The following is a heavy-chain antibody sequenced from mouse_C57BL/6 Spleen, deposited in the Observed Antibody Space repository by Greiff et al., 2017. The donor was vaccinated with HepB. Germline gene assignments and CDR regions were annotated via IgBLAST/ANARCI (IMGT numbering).Heavy chain of an antibody. CDR1: GFTFSDYG. V-gene: IGHV5-17*01. Sequence: EVQVVESGGGLVKPGGSLKLSCAASGFTFSDYGMHWVRQAPEKGLEWVAYISSGSSTIYYADTVKGRFTISRDNAKNTLFLQMTSLRSEDTAMYYCARNYGSSFAWFGYWGQGTLVTVSA. CDR2: ISSGSSTI. J-gene: IGHJ3*01. CDR3: ARNYGSSFAWFGY. D-gene: IGHD1-1*01.